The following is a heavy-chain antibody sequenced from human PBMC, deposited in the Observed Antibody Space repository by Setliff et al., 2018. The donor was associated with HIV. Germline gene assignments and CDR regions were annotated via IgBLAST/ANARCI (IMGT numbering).Heavy chain of an antibody. CDR3: ARRPLFGVVIASVAKMEXXY. D-gene: IGHD3-3*01. V-gene: IGHV4-4*02. Sequence: ETLSLTCDVSGVSISDNNWWSWVRQPPGRGLEWIGEVYQTGSTNYXPSLKSXXXXSXDKSKNQFSLXXXSVTAADTAVYYCARRPLFGVVIASVAKMEXXYWGQGTXXXVSX. CDR1: GVSISDNNW. J-gene: IGHJ4*02. CDR2: VYQTGST.